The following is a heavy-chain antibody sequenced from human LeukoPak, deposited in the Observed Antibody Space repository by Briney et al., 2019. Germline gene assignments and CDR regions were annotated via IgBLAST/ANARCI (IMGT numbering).Heavy chain of an antibody. J-gene: IGHJ1*01. CDR1: GFTVSRHY. CDR2: TYSGGST. Sequence: GRSLRLSCSASGFTVSRHYMSWVRQAAGKGLEWVSATYSGGSTDYADSVKGRFTVSSDSSKNTLYLQMNSLQAKDTAIYYCARAQDYCSGSTCYGYFQYWGQGTLVTVSS. V-gene: IGHV3-53*01. CDR3: ARAQDYCSGSTCYGYFQY. D-gene: IGHD2-15*01.